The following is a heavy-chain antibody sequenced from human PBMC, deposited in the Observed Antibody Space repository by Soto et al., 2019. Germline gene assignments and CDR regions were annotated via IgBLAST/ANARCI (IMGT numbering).Heavy chain of an antibody. CDR3: AGESVITWVLGAFEPRYSPRGMDV. CDR2: ISGYNGNT. D-gene: IGHD3-10*01. Sequence: QVQLVQSGTEVKPPGASAKVSCKASGYSFTNYGISWVRQAPGLGFEWMGWISGYNGNTNYAERLQGRVPLTTDASTGISHTELMGPTSDHTAVYSCAGESVITWVLGAFEPRYSPRGMDVWVQGTTVTVSS. CDR1: GYSFTNYG. V-gene: IGHV1-18*01. J-gene: IGHJ6*02.